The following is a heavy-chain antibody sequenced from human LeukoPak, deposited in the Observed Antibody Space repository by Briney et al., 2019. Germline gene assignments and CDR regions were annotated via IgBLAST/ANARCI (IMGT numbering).Heavy chain of an antibody. CDR2: IYYSGST. J-gene: IGHJ4*02. CDR3: ARDSPPQRN. Sequence: SETLSLTCTVSGGSISSYYWSWIRQPPGKGLEWIGYIYYSGSTNYNPSLKSRVTISVDTSKNQFSLKLSSVTAADTAVYYCARDSPPQRNWGPGTLVTVSS. D-gene: IGHD2/OR15-2a*01. V-gene: IGHV4-59*01. CDR1: GGSISSYY.